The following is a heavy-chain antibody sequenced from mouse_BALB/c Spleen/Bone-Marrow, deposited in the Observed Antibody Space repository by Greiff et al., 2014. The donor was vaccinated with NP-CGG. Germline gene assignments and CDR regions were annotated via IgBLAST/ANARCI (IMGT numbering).Heavy chain of an antibody. CDR1: GYTFTSYY. CDR2: IYPRDGST. J-gene: IGHJ1*01. CDR3: ARGVVAPHWYFDV. V-gene: IGHV1S12*01. Sequence: VKLQESGPELVKPGASVKISCKASGYTFTSYYIHWVKQRPGQGLEWIGYIYPRDGSTNYNEKFKGKATLTADTSSSTAYMQLSSLTSEDSAVYFCARGVVAPHWYFDVWGAGTTVTVSS. D-gene: IGHD1-1*01.